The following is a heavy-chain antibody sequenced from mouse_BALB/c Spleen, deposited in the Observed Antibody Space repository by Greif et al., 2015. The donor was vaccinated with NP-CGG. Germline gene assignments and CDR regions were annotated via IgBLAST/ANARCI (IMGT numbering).Heavy chain of an antibody. D-gene: IGHD2-4*01. CDR3: ARSGDYDYGLAY. V-gene: IGHV3-8*02. Sequence: EVMLVESGPSLVKPSQTLSLTCSVTGDSITSGYWNWIRKFPGNKLEYMGYISYSGSTYYNPSLKSRISITRDTSKNQYYLQLNSVTIEDTATYYCARSGDYDYGLAYWGQGTLVTVSA. CDR2: ISYSGST. CDR1: GDSITSGY. J-gene: IGHJ3*01.